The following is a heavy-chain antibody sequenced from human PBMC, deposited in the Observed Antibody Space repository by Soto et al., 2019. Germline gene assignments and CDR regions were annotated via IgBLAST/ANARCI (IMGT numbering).Heavy chain of an antibody. CDR1: GYDFFKYN. CDR2: INPNGGYT. CDR3: TRADLDVVILPDVRPLFDL. Sequence: QVQLVQSGAEVKKPGASVKVSCKTSGYDFFKYNMHWVRQAPGQGLEWMGVINPNGGYTRHAQKFQGRVIMTRDTSSKIVYMELSGLTSEDTAMYYCTRADLDVVILPDVRPLFDLWGQGALVTVSS. J-gene: IGHJ4*02. D-gene: IGHD2-2*03. V-gene: IGHV1-46*01.